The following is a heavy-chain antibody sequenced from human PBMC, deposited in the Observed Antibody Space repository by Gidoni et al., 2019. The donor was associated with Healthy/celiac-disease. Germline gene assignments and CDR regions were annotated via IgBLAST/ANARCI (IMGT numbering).Heavy chain of an antibody. CDR1: GFTFSSYA. V-gene: IGHV3-23*01. D-gene: IGHD3-22*01. Sequence: EVQLLESGGGLVQPGGSLRLSCAASGFTFSSYAMSWVRQAAGKGLEWVSAISGSGGSTYYADSVKGRFTISRDNSKNTLYLQMNSLRAEDTAVYYCAKDIPHYYDSSGYSLFDYWGQGTLVTVSS. CDR3: AKDIPHYYDSSGYSLFDY. J-gene: IGHJ4*02. CDR2: ISGSGGST.